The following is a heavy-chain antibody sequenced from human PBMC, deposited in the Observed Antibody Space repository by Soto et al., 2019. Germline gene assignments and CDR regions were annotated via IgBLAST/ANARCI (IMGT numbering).Heavy chain of an antibody. Sequence: QVQLVESGGGAVQPGESLRLSCVASGFDFTYYAMHWVRQAPGKGLESVAVMSSDGSKIHHTDSVKGRFTISRENSKNTLYLQMNSLRKEDTSGYFCAKDEGVGGTLGLFDYWGQGTLVSVSS. V-gene: IGHV3-30*18. D-gene: IGHD1-26*01. J-gene: IGHJ4*02. CDR1: GFDFTYYA. CDR2: MSSDGSKI. CDR3: AKDEGVGGTLGLFDY.